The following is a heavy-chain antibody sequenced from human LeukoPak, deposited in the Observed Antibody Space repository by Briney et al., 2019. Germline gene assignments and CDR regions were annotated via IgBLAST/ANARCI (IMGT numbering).Heavy chain of an antibody. J-gene: IGHJ4*02. Sequence: PSETLSLTCEVSGGSVRSYCRAGVRQPAGKGLERLERIYSTGSTRFNPSLKSRLTLSIDTSTNLFSLKLTSVTAADTAVYFCARQGYTVSYYFLDYWSQGTLVSVSS. D-gene: IGHD1-26*01. CDR3: ARQGYTVSYYFLDY. CDR1: GGSVRSYC. CDR2: IYSTGST. V-gene: IGHV4-4*07.